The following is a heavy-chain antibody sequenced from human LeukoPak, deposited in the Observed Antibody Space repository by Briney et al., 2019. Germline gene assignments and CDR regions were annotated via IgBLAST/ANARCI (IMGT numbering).Heavy chain of an antibody. D-gene: IGHD2-8*01. V-gene: IGHV3-33*01. CDR2: IWYDGSNK. Sequence: GGSLRLSCAASGFTFRSYGMHWVRQAPGKGLEWVAFIWYDGSNKYYADSVKGRFTISRDNSKNTMYMQMNSLKAEDRAVYYCARDRGMGGYCTHGICFLFDYWGQGTLVTVSS. CDR1: GFTFRSYG. J-gene: IGHJ4*02. CDR3: ARDRGMGGYCTHGICFLFDY.